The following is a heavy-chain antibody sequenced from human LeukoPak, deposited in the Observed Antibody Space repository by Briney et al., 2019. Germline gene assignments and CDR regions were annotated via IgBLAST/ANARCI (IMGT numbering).Heavy chain of an antibody. CDR2: ISGSGGST. CDR1: GFTVSGNY. V-gene: IGHV3-53*05. CDR3: ARDNYYGSGSYLIDY. Sequence: GGSLRLSCVVSGFTVSGNYMTWVRQAPGKGLEWVSGISGSGGSTDYADSVKGRFTISRDNSKNTLCLQMNSLRDEDTAVYYCARDNYYGSGSYLIDYWGQGTLVTVSS. D-gene: IGHD3-10*01. J-gene: IGHJ4*02.